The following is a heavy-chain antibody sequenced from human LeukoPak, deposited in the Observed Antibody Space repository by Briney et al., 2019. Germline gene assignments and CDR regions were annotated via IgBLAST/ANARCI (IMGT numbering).Heavy chain of an antibody. J-gene: IGHJ5*02. CDR2: ISSSSSTI. Sequence: GGSLRLSCAASGFTFSSYSMNWVRQAPGKGLEWVSYISSSSSTIYYADSVKGRFTISRDNAKNSLYLQMNSLRAEDTAVYYCSRDGNSLVVVTAATLGWVEPWGQGTLVNVFS. V-gene: IGHV3-48*04. D-gene: IGHD2-2*01. CDR1: GFTFSSYS. CDR3: SRDGNSLVVVTAATLGWVEP.